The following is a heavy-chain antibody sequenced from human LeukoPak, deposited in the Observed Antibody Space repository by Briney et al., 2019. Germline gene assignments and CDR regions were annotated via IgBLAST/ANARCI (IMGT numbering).Heavy chain of an antibody. D-gene: IGHD2-2*01. CDR1: GYTLTGYY. CDR2: INPNRGGI. Sequence: ASLKVSCKPSGYTLTGYYMNWVREAPGQGLEWMGWINPNRGGINDAQKCQGRVTMTRDTSISTAYMELSRLRSDDTAVYYCARVSVPAAIGEYNWFDPWGQGTLVTVSS. CDR3: ARVSVPAAIGEYNWFDP. V-gene: IGHV1-2*02. J-gene: IGHJ5*02.